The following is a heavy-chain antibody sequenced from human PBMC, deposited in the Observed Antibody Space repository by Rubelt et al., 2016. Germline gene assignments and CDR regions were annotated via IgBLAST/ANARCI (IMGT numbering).Heavy chain of an antibody. CDR3: ARHAGDGGNSEDWFDP. J-gene: IGHJ5*02. V-gene: IGHV5-10-1*01. CDR2: IDPSDCYT. D-gene: IGHD4-23*01. Sequence: EVQLVQSGAEVQKPGESLRISCKCSGYSLTSYWISWVRQMPGKGLEWMGRIDPSDCYTHYSPSFQGHVPSSADTSISTAYLQWSSLKASDTAMYYCARHAGDGGNSEDWFDPWGQGTLVTVSS. CDR1: GYSLTSYW.